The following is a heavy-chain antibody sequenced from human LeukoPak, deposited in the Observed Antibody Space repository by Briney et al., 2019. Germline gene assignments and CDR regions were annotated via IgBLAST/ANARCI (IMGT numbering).Heavy chain of an antibody. CDR2: IYYSGST. CDR1: GGSISSTSYF. CDR3: AKAGVRYYDSSGLHAFDF. V-gene: IGHV4-39*01. D-gene: IGHD3-22*01. J-gene: IGHJ3*01. Sequence: ASETLSLTCTVSGGSISSTSYFWGWIRQPPGKGLEWIVTIYYSGSTYYNPSLKSRVTMSVDTSRNQFSLKLSSVNAADTAVYYCAKAGVRYYDSSGLHAFDFWGQGTMVTVSS.